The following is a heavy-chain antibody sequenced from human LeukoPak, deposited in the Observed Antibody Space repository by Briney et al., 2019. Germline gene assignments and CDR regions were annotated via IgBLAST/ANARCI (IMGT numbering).Heavy chain of an antibody. V-gene: IGHV3-21*01. Sequence: PGGSLRLSGAASGFTFSSYSMNWVRQAPGKGLEWVSSISSSSSYIYYADSVKGRFTIYRDKAKNSMYLQMNSLRAEDTAVYYCARDFIPAAGTGYWGQGTLVTVSS. J-gene: IGHJ4*02. CDR1: GFTFSSYS. CDR2: ISSSSSYI. D-gene: IGHD6-13*01. CDR3: ARDFIPAAGTGY.